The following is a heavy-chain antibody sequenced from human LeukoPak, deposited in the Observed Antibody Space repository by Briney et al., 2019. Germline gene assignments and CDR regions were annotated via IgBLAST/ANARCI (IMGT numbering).Heavy chain of an antibody. CDR2: IKQGGSEK. D-gene: IGHD3-3*01. Sequence: GGSRRLSCAASGFTFSSYWMTWVRQAPGKGLEWVANIKQGGSEKYYVDSVKGRFTISRDNSKNTLYLQMNSLRAEDTAVYYCARRDDFWSGSGFDYWGQGTLVTVSS. CDR1: GFTFSSYW. V-gene: IGHV3-7*01. CDR3: ARRDDFWSGSGFDY. J-gene: IGHJ4*02.